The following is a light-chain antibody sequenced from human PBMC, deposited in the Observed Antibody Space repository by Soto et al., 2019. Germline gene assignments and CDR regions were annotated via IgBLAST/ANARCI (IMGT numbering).Light chain of an antibody. J-gene: IGKJ1*01. Sequence: LTQSPGTLSLFPGERATLSCRASRGVTNYLAWYQHKPGQAPRRLISSASDRATGIPVRFSGSGSGTDFTLTISSLEPEDSAVYYCQQRSNWPPTFGQGTKVEIK. V-gene: IGKV3-11*01. CDR2: SAS. CDR1: RGVTNY. CDR3: QQRSNWPPT.